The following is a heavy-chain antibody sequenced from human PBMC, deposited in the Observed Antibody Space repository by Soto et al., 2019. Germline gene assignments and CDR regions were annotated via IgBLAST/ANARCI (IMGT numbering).Heavy chain of an antibody. CDR3: AVQYCSSTSCYGYYYGMDV. D-gene: IGHD2-2*01. Sequence: ASVKVSCKASGYTFTSYGISWVRQAPGQGLEWMGWISAYNGNTNYAQKLQGRVTMTTDTSTSTAYMELRSLRSDDTAVYYCAVQYCSSTSCYGYYYGMDVWGQGTTVTVS. J-gene: IGHJ6*02. CDR2: ISAYNGNT. V-gene: IGHV1-18*01. CDR1: GYTFTSYG.